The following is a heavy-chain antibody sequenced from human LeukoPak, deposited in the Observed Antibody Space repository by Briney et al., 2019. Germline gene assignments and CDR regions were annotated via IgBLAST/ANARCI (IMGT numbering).Heavy chain of an antibody. CDR2: IRNDGSTK. J-gene: IGHJ3*02. CDR1: GCTFSNYG. CDR3: AKDGVSSSVWAFDI. D-gene: IGHD3-10*01. V-gene: IGHV3-30*02. Sequence: GGSLRLSCAASGCTFSNYGMHWVRQAPGKGLEWVAFIRNDGSTKYYVDSVKGRFVISRDNSRNTLYLYMNSLRAEDSAFYYCAKDGVSSSVWAFDIWGQGTMVTVSS.